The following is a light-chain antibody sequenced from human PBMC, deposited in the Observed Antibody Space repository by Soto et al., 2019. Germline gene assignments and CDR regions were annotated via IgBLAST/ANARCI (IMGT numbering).Light chain of an antibody. Sequence: DIQMTQSPSTLSGSVGDRVTITCRASQTISSWLAWYQQKPGKAPKLLIYKASTVKSGVPSRVSGSGSGTEFTLPISSLQPDDFATYYCQHYNSYSEAFGQGTKVELK. V-gene: IGKV1-5*03. CDR1: QTISSW. CDR2: KAS. J-gene: IGKJ1*01. CDR3: QHYNSYSEA.